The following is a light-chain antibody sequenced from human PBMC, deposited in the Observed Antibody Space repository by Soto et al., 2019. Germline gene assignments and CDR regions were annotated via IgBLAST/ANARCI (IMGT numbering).Light chain of an antibody. CDR2: EVT. V-gene: IGLV2-18*02. Sequence: QSALTQPPSVSGSPGQSVTISCTGTSSDVGSYNRVSWYQQAPGTAPKLILYEVTNRPSGVPDCFSGSKSGNTASLTISGLQAEDEADYHCSSYTGRSTLVIFGGGTKLTVL. CDR1: SSDVGSYNR. CDR3: SSYTGRSTLVI. J-gene: IGLJ2*01.